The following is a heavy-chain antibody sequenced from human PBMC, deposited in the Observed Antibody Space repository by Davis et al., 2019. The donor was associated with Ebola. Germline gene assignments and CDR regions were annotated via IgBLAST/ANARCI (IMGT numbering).Heavy chain of an antibody. CDR3: AAVAAAGFALDY. CDR2: INAGNGNT. CDR1: GYTFTSYA. Sequence: ASVKVSCKASGYTFTSYAMHWVRQAPGQRLEWMGWINAGNGNTKYSQKFQGRVTITRDTSASTAYMELSSLRSEDTAVYYCAAVAAAGFALDYWGQGTLVTVSS. V-gene: IGHV1-3*01. D-gene: IGHD6-13*01. J-gene: IGHJ4*02.